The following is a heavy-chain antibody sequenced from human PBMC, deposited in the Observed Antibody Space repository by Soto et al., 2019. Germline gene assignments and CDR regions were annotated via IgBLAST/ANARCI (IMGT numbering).Heavy chain of an antibody. CDR2: IHSSGSI. V-gene: IGHV4-30-4*01. Sequence: SETLSLTCTVSGGSISSDDYYWSWIRQAPGRGLEWIGYIHSSGSIYYNPSLKSRATMSIDTAGNQFSLKVSSVAVADTAAYYCARDLDGLHDDTSGPFPRPGWGQGTLVTVSS. CDR1: GGSISSDDYY. CDR3: ARDLDGLHDDTSGPFPRPG. J-gene: IGHJ1*01. D-gene: IGHD3-22*01.